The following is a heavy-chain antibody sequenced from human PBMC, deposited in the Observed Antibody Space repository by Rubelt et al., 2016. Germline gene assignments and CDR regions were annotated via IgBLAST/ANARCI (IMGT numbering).Heavy chain of an antibody. D-gene: IGHD4-17*01. CDR1: GFSFSNYW. CDR3: AKDSPSLHTYAVNPNA. J-gene: IGHJ5*02. Sequence: FKSGGGLVQPGGSLRLSCAASGFSFSNYWMYWVRQAPGKGLVWVSAISGSGGSTYYADSVKGRFTISRDNSKNTLYLQMNSLRAEDTAVYYCAKDSPSLHTYAVNPNAWGQGTLVTVSS. CDR2: ISGSGGST. V-gene: IGHV3-23*01.